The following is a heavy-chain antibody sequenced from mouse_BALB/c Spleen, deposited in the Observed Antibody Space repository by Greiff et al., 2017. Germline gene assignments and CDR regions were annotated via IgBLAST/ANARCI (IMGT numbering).Heavy chain of an antibody. CDR3: ARGAYYRYDQGAMDY. CDR2: INSNGGST. J-gene: IGHJ4*01. V-gene: IGHV5-6-3*01. Sequence: EVKLVESGGGLVQPGGSLQLSCAASGFTFSSYGMSWVRPTPAKRLELVATINSNGGSTYYPDSVKGRFTISRDNAKNTLYLQMSSLKSEDTAMYDCARGAYYRYDQGAMDYWGQGTAVTVSS. CDR1: GFTFSSYG. D-gene: IGHD2-14*01.